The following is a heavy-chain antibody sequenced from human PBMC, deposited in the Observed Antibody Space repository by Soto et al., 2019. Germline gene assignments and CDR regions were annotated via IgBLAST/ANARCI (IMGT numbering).Heavy chain of an antibody. CDR2: VYYSGST. V-gene: IGHV4-59*01. D-gene: IGHD1-1*01. CDR3: ARDTTPYL. Sequence: QVQLKESGPGLVKSSETLSLTCTVSGASISSYYWSWIRQPPGKGLEWIGYVYYSGSTNYNPSLKSRVTISVDTSTNQFSLKLSSVTAADTAMYYCARDTTPYLGGQGTLVTVSS. J-gene: IGHJ4*02. CDR1: GASISSYY.